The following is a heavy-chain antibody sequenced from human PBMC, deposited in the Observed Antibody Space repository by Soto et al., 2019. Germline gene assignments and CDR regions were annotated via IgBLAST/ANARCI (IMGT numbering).Heavy chain of an antibody. V-gene: IGHV1-69*06. D-gene: IGHD6-13*01. Sequence: QVQLVQSGAEVKKPGSSVKVSCKASGGIFSSYAISWVRQAPGQGLEWMGGIIPIFGTANYAQKFQGRVTITADKSTSTAYMELSSLRSEDTAVYYCARADSSSWYYYYGMDVWGQGTTVTVSS. CDR2: IIPIFGTA. J-gene: IGHJ6*02. CDR3: ARADSSSWYYYYGMDV. CDR1: GGIFSSYA.